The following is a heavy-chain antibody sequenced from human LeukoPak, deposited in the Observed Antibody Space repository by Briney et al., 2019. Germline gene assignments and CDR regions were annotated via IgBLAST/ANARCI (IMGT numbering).Heavy chain of an antibody. Sequence: GGSLRLSCAASGFTFSSYSMNWVRQAPGKGLEWVSSISSSSSYIYYADSVKGRFTISRDNAKNSPYLQMNSLRAEDTAVYYCARDQSVGAYADAFDIWGQGTMVTVSS. CDR1: GFTFSSYS. D-gene: IGHD1-26*01. CDR3: ARDQSVGAYADAFDI. CDR2: ISSSSSYI. V-gene: IGHV3-21*01. J-gene: IGHJ3*02.